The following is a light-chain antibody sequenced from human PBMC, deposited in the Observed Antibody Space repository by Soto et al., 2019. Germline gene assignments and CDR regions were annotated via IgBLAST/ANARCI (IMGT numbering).Light chain of an antibody. CDR2: GTS. J-gene: IGKJ2*01. CDR3: HHYGNSVYT. CDR1: QSVSRTF. Sequence: EIVLTQSPGTLSLSPGESATLSCRAAQSVSRTFLAWYQQKPGQAPKLLIYGTSSRASGTPDRFSGSGSGTDFTLSISRLEPEDFAVYYCHHYGNSVYTFGQGTNLEIK. V-gene: IGKV3-20*01.